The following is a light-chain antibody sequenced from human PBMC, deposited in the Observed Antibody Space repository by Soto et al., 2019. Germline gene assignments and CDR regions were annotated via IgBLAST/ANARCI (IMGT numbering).Light chain of an antibody. CDR2: AAS. Sequence: EIVLTQSPGTLSLSPGERATLSCSASRFLSSSYVVWYQQKPGQAPRLLIYAASRRATGIPDRFSGSGSATEYTLTISRLEPKDSAVYYCQQQGTFGQGTKLEIK. CDR3: QQQGT. J-gene: IGKJ2*01. CDR1: RFLSSSY. V-gene: IGKV3-20*01.